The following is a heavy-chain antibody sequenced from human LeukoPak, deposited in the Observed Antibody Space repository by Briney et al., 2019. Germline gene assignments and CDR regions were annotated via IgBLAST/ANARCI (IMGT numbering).Heavy chain of an antibody. D-gene: IGHD4-17*01. CDR3: AKAAVTTFYFDY. CDR2: IRYDGGNK. Sequence: QPGGSLRLSCAASGFTFSSYGMHWVRQAPGKGLEWVAFIRYDGGNKYYADSVKGRFTISRDNSKNTLYLQMNSLRAEDTAVYYCAKAAVTTFYFDYWGQGTLVTVSS. CDR1: GFTFSSYG. J-gene: IGHJ4*02. V-gene: IGHV3-30*02.